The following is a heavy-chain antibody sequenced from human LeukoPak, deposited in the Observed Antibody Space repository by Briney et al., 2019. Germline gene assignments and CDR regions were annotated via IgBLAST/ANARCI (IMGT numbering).Heavy chain of an antibody. CDR2: IYHSGST. D-gene: IGHD2-2*01. CDR1: GYSISSGYY. CDR3: ARHLAPYCSSTSCFFDY. V-gene: IGHV4-38-2*01. J-gene: IGHJ4*02. Sequence: KPSETLSLTCAVSGYSISSGYYWGWIRPAPGKGGEGIGEIYHSGSTYYNPSLKSRVTISVDTSKNQFSLKLSSVTAADTAVYYCARHLAPYCSSTSCFFDYWGQGTLVTVSS.